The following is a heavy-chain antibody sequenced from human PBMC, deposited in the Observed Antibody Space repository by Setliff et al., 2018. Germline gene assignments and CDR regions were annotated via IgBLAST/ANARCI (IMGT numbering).Heavy chain of an antibody. CDR1: GYTFTSYG. V-gene: IGHV1-18*01. D-gene: IGHD3-16*01. Sequence: GASVKVSCKASGYTFTSYGISWVRQAPGQGLEWMGWISAYNGNTNYAQKFQGRVTITADESTSTAYMELSSLRSEDTAVYYCARDDYGFWGQGTLVTVSS. CDR2: ISAYNGNT. CDR3: ARDDYGF. J-gene: IGHJ4*02.